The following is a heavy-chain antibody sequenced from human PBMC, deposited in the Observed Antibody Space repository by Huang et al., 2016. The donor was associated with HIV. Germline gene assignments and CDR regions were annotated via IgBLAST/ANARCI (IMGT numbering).Heavy chain of an antibody. J-gene: IGHJ5*02. Sequence: QVQLQQWGAGLLKPSETLSLTCAVYGGSFSGYSWNWIRQSPGKGLEWIGQINHSGSTDYNPSLKSRVTISIDTSKNQFSLKVKSVTAADTAIYYCAREVMISFGGPFDPWGHGNLVTVSS. CDR2: INHSGST. D-gene: IGHD3-16*01. CDR3: AREVMISFGGPFDP. CDR1: GGSFSGYS. V-gene: IGHV4-34*01.